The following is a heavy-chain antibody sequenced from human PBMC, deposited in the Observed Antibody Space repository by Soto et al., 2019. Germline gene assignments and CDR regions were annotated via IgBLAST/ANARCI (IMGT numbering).Heavy chain of an antibody. Sequence: SQTLSLTCAISGDSVSSNTAAWNWIRQSPSRGLEWLGRTYYKSKWYNDYALSVRSRITINPDTSKNQFSPQLNSVTPEDTAVYYCVRERKYQLLSWYWFDPWGQGTLVTVSS. D-gene: IGHD2-2*01. J-gene: IGHJ5*02. V-gene: IGHV6-1*01. CDR1: GDSVSSNTAA. CDR3: VRERKYQLLSWYWFDP. CDR2: TYYKSKWYN.